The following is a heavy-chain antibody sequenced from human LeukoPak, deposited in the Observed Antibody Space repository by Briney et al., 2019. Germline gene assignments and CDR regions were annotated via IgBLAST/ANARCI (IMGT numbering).Heavy chain of an antibody. J-gene: IGHJ4*02. CDR3: ARTVKELGYCSGGSCYHFDY. Sequence: ASVKVSCKASGYTFTSYGISWVRQAPGQGLEWMGWISAYNGNTNYAQKLQGRVTMTTDTSTSTAYMELRSLRSDDTAVYYCARTVKELGYCSGGSCYHFDYWGQGTLDTVSS. CDR1: GYTFTSYG. CDR2: ISAYNGNT. V-gene: IGHV1-18*01. D-gene: IGHD2-15*01.